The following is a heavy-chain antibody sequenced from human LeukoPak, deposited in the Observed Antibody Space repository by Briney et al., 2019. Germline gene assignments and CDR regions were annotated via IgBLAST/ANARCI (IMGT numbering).Heavy chain of an antibody. CDR2: ISWNSGSI. V-gene: IGHV3-9*01. Sequence: GGSLRLSCAASGFTFDDYAMHWVRQTPGKGLEWVSGISWNSGSIGYADSVKGRFTISRDNAKNSLYLQMNSLRPEDTALYYCAKDHYGSGSYLLDYWGQGTLVTVSS. J-gene: IGHJ4*02. CDR3: AKDHYGSGSYLLDY. CDR1: GFTFDDYA. D-gene: IGHD3-10*01.